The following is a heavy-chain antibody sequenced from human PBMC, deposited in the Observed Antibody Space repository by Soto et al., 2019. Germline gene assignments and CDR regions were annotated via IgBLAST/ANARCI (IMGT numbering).Heavy chain of an antibody. J-gene: IGHJ4*02. CDR3: ARDRPRFCSGGSCYQYYFDY. D-gene: IGHD2-15*01. CDR2: ISAYNGNT. Sequence: QVQLVQSGAEVKKPGASVKVSCKASGYTFTSYGISWVRQAPGQGLEWMGWISAYNGNTNYAQKLQGRVTMTTDTPTSTAYMELRSLRSDDTAVYYCARDRPRFCSGGSCYQYYFDYWGQGTLVTVSS. CDR1: GYTFTSYG. V-gene: IGHV1-18*01.